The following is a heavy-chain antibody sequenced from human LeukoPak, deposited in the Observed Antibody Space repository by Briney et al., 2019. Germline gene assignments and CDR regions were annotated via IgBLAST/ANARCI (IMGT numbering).Heavy chain of an antibody. D-gene: IGHD6-19*01. J-gene: IGHJ4*02. CDR3: TRDGDSSGWSLDY. V-gene: IGHV3-53*01. CDR1: GFTVSSNY. Sequence: PGGSLRLSCAASGFTVSSNYMSWVRQAPGKGLEWVSVIYAGGGTYYADPVKGRFTISRDNSKNTLYLQMNSLRAEDTAVYFCTRDGDSSGWSLDYWGQGTLVTVSS. CDR2: IYAGGGT.